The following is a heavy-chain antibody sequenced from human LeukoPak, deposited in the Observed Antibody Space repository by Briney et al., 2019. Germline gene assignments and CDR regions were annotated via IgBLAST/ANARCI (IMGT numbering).Heavy chain of an antibody. V-gene: IGHV1-69*05. CDR1: GGTFSSYA. CDR2: IIPIFGTA. CDR3: ARHIAAPPHYYYYMDV. J-gene: IGHJ6*03. Sequence: SVKASCKASGGTFSSYAISWVRQAPGQGLEWMGGIIPIFGTANYAQKFQGRVTITTDESTSTAYMELSSLRSEDTAVYYCARHIAAPPHYYYYMDVWGKGPRSPSP. D-gene: IGHD6-13*01.